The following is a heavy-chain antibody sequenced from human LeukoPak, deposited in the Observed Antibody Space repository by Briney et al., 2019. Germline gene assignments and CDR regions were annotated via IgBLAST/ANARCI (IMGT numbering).Heavy chain of an antibody. V-gene: IGHV4-59*01. CDR3: ATSSGGNYGDYVDY. D-gene: IGHD4-17*01. J-gene: IGHJ4*02. Sequence: PSETLSLTCTVSGGSISSYYWSWIRQPPGKGLEWIGYIYYSGSTNYNPSLKSRVTISVDTSKNQFSLKLSYVTAADTAVYYCATSSGGNYGDYVDYWGQGTLVTVSS. CDR1: GGSISSYY. CDR2: IYYSGST.